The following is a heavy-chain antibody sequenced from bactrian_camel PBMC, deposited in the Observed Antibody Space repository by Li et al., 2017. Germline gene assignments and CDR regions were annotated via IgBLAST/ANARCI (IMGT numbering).Heavy chain of an antibody. CDR2: ISGDGST. CDR1: FFILDDFE. CDR3: VTDPEGTVVAGHCEDYN. J-gene: IGHJ4*01. Sequence: DVQLVESGGGSVQTGGSLRLSCKPSFFILDDFEMMWYRQAPGNECELVSSISGDGSTYYTDAVKGRFTISHDNAKNSVDLQMNSLKPDDTAIYYCVTDPEGTVVAGHCEDYNWGRGTQVTVS. V-gene: IGHV3S66*01. D-gene: IGHD6*01.